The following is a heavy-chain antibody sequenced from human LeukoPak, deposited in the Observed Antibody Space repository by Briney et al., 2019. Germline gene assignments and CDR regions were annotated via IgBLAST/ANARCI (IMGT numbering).Heavy chain of an antibody. D-gene: IGHD5-24*01. CDR3: ARPARDGYNYAFDV. CDR1: GDSISRYY. CDR2: IYAIGST. Sequence: SETLSLTCTVSGDSISRYYWSWIRQPPGKGLEWIGYIYAIGSTNYNPSLESRVTLSVDTSKNQFSLKLSSVTAADTAVYYCARPARDGYNYAFDVWGQGTVVTVSS. V-gene: IGHV4-4*09. J-gene: IGHJ3*01.